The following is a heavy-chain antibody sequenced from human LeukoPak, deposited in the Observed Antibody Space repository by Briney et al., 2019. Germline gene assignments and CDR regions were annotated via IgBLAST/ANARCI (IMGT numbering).Heavy chain of an antibody. Sequence: GASVKVSCKASGYTLTGYYMHWVRQAPGQGLEWMGWINPNSGGTNYAQKFQGRVTTTRDTSISTVFMEMTRLRSDDTAVYYCGRVGGDGYYYGLDYWGQGTLVTVSS. V-gene: IGHV1-2*02. CDR3: GRVGGDGYYYGLDY. J-gene: IGHJ4*02. D-gene: IGHD5-24*01. CDR2: INPNSGGT. CDR1: GYTLTGYY.